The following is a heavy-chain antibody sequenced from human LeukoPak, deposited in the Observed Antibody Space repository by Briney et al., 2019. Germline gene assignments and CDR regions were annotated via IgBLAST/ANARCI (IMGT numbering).Heavy chain of an antibody. J-gene: IGHJ3*02. D-gene: IGHD6-13*01. CDR2: ISSDGSII. CDR1: GFSFSSYW. V-gene: IGHV3-74*01. CDR3: ARVIAAAGTYDAFDI. Sequence: GGSLRLSCAASGFSFSSYWMHWVRQAPGKGLVWVSRISSDGSIINYADSVKGRFTISRDNAKNTLYLQMNSLRAEDTAVYYCARVIAAAGTYDAFDIWGQGTMVIVSS.